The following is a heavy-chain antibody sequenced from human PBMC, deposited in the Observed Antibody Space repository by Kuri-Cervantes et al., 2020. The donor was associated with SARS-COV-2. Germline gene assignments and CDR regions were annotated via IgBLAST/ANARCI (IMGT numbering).Heavy chain of an antibody. CDR2: ISSSSSTI. CDR1: GFTFSSYS. Sequence: GESLKISCAASGFTFSSYSMNWVRQAPEKGLEWVSYISSSSSTIYYADTVKGRFTISRDNAKNSLYLQMNSLRAEDTAVYYCARGLGYCSGGSCYSRSSSDYWGQGTLVTVSS. D-gene: IGHD2-15*01. J-gene: IGHJ4*02. CDR3: ARGLGYCSGGSCYSRSSSDY. V-gene: IGHV3-48*01.